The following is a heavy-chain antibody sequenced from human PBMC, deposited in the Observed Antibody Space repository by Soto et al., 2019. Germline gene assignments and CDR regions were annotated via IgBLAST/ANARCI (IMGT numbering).Heavy chain of an antibody. D-gene: IGHD1-26*01. CDR2: KHYSGST. J-gene: IGHJ3*02. Sequence: LLPLCLTCTVSGGSMSGYYWTWIRQPPGKGLEWIGYKHYSGSTDYNPSLRSPVTISIDTSKNQFSLKLTSVTAADTAVYYCARSAWGYAFDIWGQGTVVTVSS. CDR1: GGSMSGYY. CDR3: ARSAWGYAFDI. V-gene: IGHV4-59*01.